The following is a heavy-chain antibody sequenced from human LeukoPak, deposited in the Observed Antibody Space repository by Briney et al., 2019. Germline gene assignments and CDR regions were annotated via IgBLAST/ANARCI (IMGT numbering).Heavy chain of an antibody. Sequence: GGSLRLSCAASGFTFSSYAMSWVRQAPGKGLEWVSPISGSGGSTYYADPVKGRFTISRDNSKNTLYLQMNSLRAEDTAIYYCTRVGYIDEGIDYWGQGTLVTVSS. CDR1: GFTFSSYA. V-gene: IGHV3-23*01. CDR2: ISGSGGST. D-gene: IGHD5-24*01. CDR3: TRVGYIDEGIDY. J-gene: IGHJ4*02.